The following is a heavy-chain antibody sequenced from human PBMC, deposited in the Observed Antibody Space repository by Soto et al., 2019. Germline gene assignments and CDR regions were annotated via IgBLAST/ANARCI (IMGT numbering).Heavy chain of an antibody. V-gene: IGHV3-23*01. CDR2: ISDSGHRT. CDR3: AKDPWSRSDSGSYEDDAFDI. J-gene: IGHJ3*02. CDR1: GFAFNTYA. Sequence: PVGSLRLSGSASGFAFNTYAMNWVRQAPGKGLEWVAMISDSGHRTYYADSVNGRFTISRDNSKNSLSLQMSSLRAEDTAVYYCAKDPWSRSDSGSYEDDAFDIWGQGTVVTVSS. D-gene: IGHD3-22*01.